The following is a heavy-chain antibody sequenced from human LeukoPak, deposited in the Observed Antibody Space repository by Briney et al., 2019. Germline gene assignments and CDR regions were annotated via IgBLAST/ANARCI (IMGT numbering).Heavy chain of an antibody. J-gene: IGHJ6*02. V-gene: IGHV3-23*01. CDR1: GFTFRNYA. Sequence: GGSLRLSCAASGFTFRNYAMAWVRQAPGKGLECVSAISGSGDSVRHADSAKGRFTISRDNSKNTLYLQMDTLRAEDTALYYCARDFWTTNYYYGMDVWGQGTTVTVS. CDR2: ISGSGDSV. CDR3: ARDFWTTNYYYGMDV. D-gene: IGHD3/OR15-3a*01.